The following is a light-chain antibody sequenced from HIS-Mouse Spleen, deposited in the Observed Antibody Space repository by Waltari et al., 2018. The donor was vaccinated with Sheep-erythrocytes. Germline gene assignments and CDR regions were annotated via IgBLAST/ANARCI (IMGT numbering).Light chain of an antibody. CDR2: GAS. J-gene: IGKJ2*01. V-gene: IGKV3-20*01. CDR1: QSVSSSY. CDR3: QQYGSSPT. Sequence: EIVLTQSPGTLSLPPGERATLSCRSSQSVSSSYLAWYQQKPGQAPRLLIYGASSRATGIPDRFSGSGSMTDFTLIISRLEPEDFAVYYCQQYGSSPTFGQGTKLEIK.